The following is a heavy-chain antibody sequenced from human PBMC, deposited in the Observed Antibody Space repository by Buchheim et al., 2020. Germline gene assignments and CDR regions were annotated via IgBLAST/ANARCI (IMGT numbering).Heavy chain of an antibody. CDR3: ARGPRNHYYDKSGLYHIDN. CDR1: GFTFSDYW. D-gene: IGHD3-22*01. V-gene: IGHV3-74*01. J-gene: IGHJ4*02. Sequence: EVHLLESGGGLVQPGGSLRLSCSASGFTFSDYWMHWVRQGPGKGLMWVSRLNYDGTTTNYADSVKGRFIMSRDNAKNTLYLQLDRLRPDDTAVYYCARGPRNHYYDKSGLYHIDNWGQGTL. CDR2: LNYDGTTT.